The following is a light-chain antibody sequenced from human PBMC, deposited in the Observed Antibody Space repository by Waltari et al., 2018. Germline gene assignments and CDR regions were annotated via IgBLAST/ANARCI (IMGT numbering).Light chain of an antibody. CDR1: ALPKQY. J-gene: IGLJ3*02. CDR3: QSADSSGTWV. CDR2: KDS. V-gene: IGLV3-25*03. Sequence: SYELTQPPSVSVSPGQTARITCSGDALPKQYAYWYQQKPGQAPVLVIYKDSERPSGIPEGFYGSSSGTTVTLTISGVQAEDEADYYCQSADSSGTWVFGGGTKLTVL.